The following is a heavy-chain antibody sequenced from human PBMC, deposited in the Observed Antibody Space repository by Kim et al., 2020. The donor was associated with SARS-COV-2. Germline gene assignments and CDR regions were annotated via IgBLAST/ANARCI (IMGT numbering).Heavy chain of an antibody. CDR3: AKDIRVRGSSWLYYYYGMDV. V-gene: IGHV3-9*01. J-gene: IGHJ6*02. D-gene: IGHD6-13*01. Sequence: RFTISRDNAKNSLYLQMNSLRAEDTALYYCAKDIRVRGSSWLYYYYGMDVWGQGTTVTVSS.